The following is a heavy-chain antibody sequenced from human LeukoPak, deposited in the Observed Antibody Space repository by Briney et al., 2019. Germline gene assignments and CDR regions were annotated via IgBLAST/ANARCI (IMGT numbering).Heavy chain of an antibody. V-gene: IGHV3-48*03. D-gene: IGHD1-7*01. Sequence: GGSLRLSCAASGFTFSSYEMNWVRQAPGKGLEWVSYISSSGSTIYYADSVKGRFTISRDNAKNSLYLQINSLRAEDTAVYYCARSPPLELNYYYGMDVWGQGTTVTVSS. CDR1: GFTFSSYE. J-gene: IGHJ6*02. CDR2: ISSSGSTI. CDR3: ARSPPLELNYYYGMDV.